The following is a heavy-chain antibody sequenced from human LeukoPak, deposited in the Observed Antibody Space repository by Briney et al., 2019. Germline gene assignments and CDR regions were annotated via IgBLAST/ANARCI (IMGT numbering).Heavy chain of an antibody. CDR1: GFTVSNY. Sequence: GGSLRLSCAASGFTVSNYMTWVRQAPGKGLEWVSVIYSGGSTYYADSVKGRFTISRDTSKNTLYLQMNSLGAEDTAVYYCARARTYYDSYYFDYWGQGTLVTVSS. J-gene: IGHJ4*02. V-gene: IGHV3-66*01. D-gene: IGHD1-26*01. CDR2: IYSGGST. CDR3: ARARTYYDSYYFDY.